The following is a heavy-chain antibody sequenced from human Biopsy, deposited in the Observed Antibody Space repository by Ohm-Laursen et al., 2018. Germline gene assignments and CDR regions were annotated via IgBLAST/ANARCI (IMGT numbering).Heavy chain of an antibody. CDR3: ARGYAGLYEAFDF. J-gene: IGHJ3*01. CDR1: GASVSSGSYD. CDR2: IYNDVST. D-gene: IGHD5-18*01. V-gene: IGHV4-61*01. Sequence: GTLSLTCTVSGASVSSGSYDWSWIRQPPGKGLEWIGNIYNDVSTKYNPSLRSRVTISADKSTNQFSLKLRSVTAADTAVYYCARGYAGLYEAFDFWGQGTVVAVAS.